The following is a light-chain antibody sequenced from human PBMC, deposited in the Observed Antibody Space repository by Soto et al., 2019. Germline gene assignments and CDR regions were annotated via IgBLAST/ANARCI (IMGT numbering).Light chain of an antibody. CDR1: QGINNN. J-gene: IGKJ4*01. V-gene: IGKV3-15*01. CDR2: GAS. Sequence: EIVVTQSPATLSVSPGERATLFCRASQGINNNLAWYQQRPGQAPRLLIYGASTRAPGIPARLSGSGSGTDFTLTISSLQSEDFAVYHCQHYNNLPLSFGGGSKVEI. CDR3: QHYNNLPLS.